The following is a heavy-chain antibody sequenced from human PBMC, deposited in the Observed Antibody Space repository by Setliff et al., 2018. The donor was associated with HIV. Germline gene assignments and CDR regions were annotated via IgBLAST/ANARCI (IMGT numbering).Heavy chain of an antibody. Sequence: GGSLRLSCAASGFTFSSYAMHWVRQAPGKGLEWVALISFDGSNKNYAASVKGRFTISRDNSKNTLYLQMNSLRAEDTAVYYCAKEGEIVVVIAQHWGQGTRVTVS. CDR2: ISFDGSNK. D-gene: IGHD3-22*01. J-gene: IGHJ1*01. CDR3: AKEGEIVVVIAQH. V-gene: IGHV3-30*18. CDR1: GFTFSSYA.